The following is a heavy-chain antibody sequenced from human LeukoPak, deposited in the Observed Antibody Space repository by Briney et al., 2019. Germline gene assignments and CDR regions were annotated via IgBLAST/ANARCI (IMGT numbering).Heavy chain of an antibody. Sequence: PSETLSLTCTVSGASITTHHWSWIRQSPGKGLEWIGYSHINGGSSYNPSLKSRVTISLDTSDNHFSLRLNSVTAADTAVYFCARGDIDWLRSPGALYYFDYWGQGILVTVSS. CDR1: GASITTHH. CDR3: ARGDIDWLRSPGALYYFDY. J-gene: IGHJ4*02. CDR2: SHINGGS. V-gene: IGHV4-59*11. D-gene: IGHD5-12*01.